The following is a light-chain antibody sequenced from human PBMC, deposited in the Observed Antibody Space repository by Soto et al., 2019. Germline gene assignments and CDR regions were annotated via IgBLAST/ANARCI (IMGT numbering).Light chain of an antibody. CDR1: QSVSSY. CDR2: DAS. J-gene: IGKJ1*01. CDR3: QEYNSYTGT. Sequence: IVFTQSPATLSLSPGERATLSCRASQSVSSYLAWYQQKPGQAPRLLIYDASTRATGIPARFSGSGSGTEFTLTISSLQPDDFGTYYCQEYNSYTGTFGPGTKVDIK. V-gene: IGKV3-15*01.